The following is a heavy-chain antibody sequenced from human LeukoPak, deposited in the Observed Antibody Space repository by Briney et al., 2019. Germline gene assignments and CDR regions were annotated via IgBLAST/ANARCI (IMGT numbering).Heavy chain of an antibody. CDR1: GFTFSSYS. CDR2: ISSSSSYI. D-gene: IGHD2-2*01. V-gene: IGHV3-21*01. J-gene: IGHJ4*02. Sequence: PGGSLRLSCAASGFTFSSYSMNWVRQAPGKGLEWVSSISSSSSYIYYADSVKGRFTISRDNAKNSLYLQMNSLRAEDTAVYYCARVDEYCTSCREFDYWGQGTLVTVSS. CDR3: ARVDEYCTSCREFDY.